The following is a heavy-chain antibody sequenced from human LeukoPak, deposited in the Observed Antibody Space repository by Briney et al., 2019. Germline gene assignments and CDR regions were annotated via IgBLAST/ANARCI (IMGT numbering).Heavy chain of an antibody. Sequence: SVKVSCKASGGTFSSYAISWVRQAPGQGLEWMGRIIPIFGTANYAQKFQGRVTITTDESTSTAYMELSSLRSEDTAVYYCATRGYCSSTSCPRTQYYYYYYMDVWGKGTTVTVS. D-gene: IGHD2-2*01. CDR3: ATRGYCSSTSCPRTQYYYYYYMDV. CDR1: GGTFSSYA. J-gene: IGHJ6*03. CDR2: IIPIFGTA. V-gene: IGHV1-69*05.